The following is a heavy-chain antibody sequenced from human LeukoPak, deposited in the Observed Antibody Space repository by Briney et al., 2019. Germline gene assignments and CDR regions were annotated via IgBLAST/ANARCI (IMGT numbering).Heavy chain of an antibody. CDR1: GGSFSGYY. D-gene: IGHD1-26*01. V-gene: IGHV4-34*01. Sequence: SETLSLTCAVYGGSFSGYYWSWIRQPPGKGLEWIGEINHSGSTNYNPSLKSRVTISVDTSKNQFSLKLSSVTAADTAVYYCARGQVGDAFDIWGQGTMVTVSS. CDR3: ARGQVGDAFDI. J-gene: IGHJ3*02. CDR2: INHSGST.